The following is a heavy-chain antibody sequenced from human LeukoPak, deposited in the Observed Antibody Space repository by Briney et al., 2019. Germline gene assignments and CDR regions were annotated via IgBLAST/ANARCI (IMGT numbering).Heavy chain of an antibody. CDR2: ISMSGDNT. CDR1: GFTFINYA. CDR3: ARGGYSYGYVDY. Sequence: GGSLRLSCAASGFTFINYAMSWVRQAPGKGPEWVSSISMSGDNTYYADSVKGRFTISRDNSKNTLYLQMNSLRAEDTAVYYCARGGYSYGYVDYWGQGTLVTVSS. D-gene: IGHD5-18*01. J-gene: IGHJ4*02. V-gene: IGHV3-23*01.